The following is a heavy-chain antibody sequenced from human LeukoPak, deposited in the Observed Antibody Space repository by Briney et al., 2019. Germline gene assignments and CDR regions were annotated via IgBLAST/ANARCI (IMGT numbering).Heavy chain of an antibody. CDR1: GYTFSSYG. D-gene: IGHD1-7*01. CDR3: PNNWNYPSDAFDI. Sequence: ASVTVSCKASGYTFSSYGISWVRQAPGQGREWMGWISAYNGNTNYAQKLQGRVTMTTDTSTSTVYMELRSLSSDDTAVYYCPNNWNYPSDAFDIWGQGTMVTVSS. J-gene: IGHJ3*02. CDR2: ISAYNGNT. V-gene: IGHV1-18*01.